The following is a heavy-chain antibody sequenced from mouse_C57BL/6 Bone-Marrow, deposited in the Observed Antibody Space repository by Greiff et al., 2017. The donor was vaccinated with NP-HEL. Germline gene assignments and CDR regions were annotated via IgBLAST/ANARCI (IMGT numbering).Heavy chain of an antibody. J-gene: IGHJ2*01. Sequence: QVQLQQSGAELARPGASVKMSCKASGYTFTSYTMHWVKQRPGQGLEWIGYINPSSGYTKYNQKFKDKATLTADKSSSTAYMQLSSLTSEDSAVYYCARGDYGSSYGYWGQGTTLTVSS. V-gene: IGHV1-4*01. CDR1: GYTFTSYT. D-gene: IGHD1-1*01. CDR2: INPSSGYT. CDR3: ARGDYGSSYGY.